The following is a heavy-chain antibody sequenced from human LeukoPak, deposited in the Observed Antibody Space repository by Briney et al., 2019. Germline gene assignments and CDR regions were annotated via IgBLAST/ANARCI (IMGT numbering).Heavy chain of an antibody. CDR2: INPTGTAT. J-gene: IGHJ4*02. V-gene: IGHV1-46*03. CDR1: GYTFINHW. CDR3: APGETAMVN. Sequence: ASVKVSCKASGYTFINHWMHWVRQAPGQGLEWVGLINPTGTATLYAQKFQGRITLTRDMSATTDYMELSSLTSDDTAVYYCAPGETAMVNWGQGTLVTVSS. D-gene: IGHD5-18*01.